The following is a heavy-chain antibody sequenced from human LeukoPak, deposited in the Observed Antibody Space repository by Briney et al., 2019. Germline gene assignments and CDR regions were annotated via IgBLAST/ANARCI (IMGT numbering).Heavy chain of an antibody. D-gene: IGHD3-22*01. CDR1: GFTFSSYG. CDR3: ARSAYDYDSSGYNTPYYFDY. V-gene: IGHV3-33*01. CDR2: IWYDGSNK. Sequence: PGRSLRLSCAASGFTFSSYGMHWVRQAPGKGLEWVAVIWYDGSNKYYADSVKGRFTISRDNSKNTLYLQMNSLRAEDTAVYYCARSAYDYDSSGYNTPYYFDYWGQGTPVTVSS. J-gene: IGHJ4*02.